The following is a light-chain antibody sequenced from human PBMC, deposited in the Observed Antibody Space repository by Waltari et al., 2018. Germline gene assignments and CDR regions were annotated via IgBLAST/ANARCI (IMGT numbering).Light chain of an antibody. CDR1: QTVLYSSNNKNY. CDR2: WAS. Sequence: IVMTQSPDSLAVSLGERATINCKSSQTVLYSSNNKNYLAWYQQKPRQPPKLRIYWASTRESGVPDRFSGSGSGTDFTLTIISLQAEDVAVYYCQQYYNTPLTFGGGTKVEIK. J-gene: IGKJ4*01. CDR3: QQYYNTPLT. V-gene: IGKV4-1*01.